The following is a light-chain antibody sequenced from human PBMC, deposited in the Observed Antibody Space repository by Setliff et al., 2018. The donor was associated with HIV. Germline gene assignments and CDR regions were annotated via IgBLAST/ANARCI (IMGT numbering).Light chain of an antibody. CDR2: RNN. J-gene: IGLJ1*01. CDR3: AAWDDSLNGYV. Sequence: QSVLTQPPSASGTPGQRVTISCSGSGSNIGSNTVNWYQQLPGTAPKLLIYRNNQRPSGVPDRFSGSKSGTSASLAISGLQAEDEADYYCAAWDDSLNGYVFGTGTKV. CDR1: GSNIGSNT. V-gene: IGLV1-44*01.